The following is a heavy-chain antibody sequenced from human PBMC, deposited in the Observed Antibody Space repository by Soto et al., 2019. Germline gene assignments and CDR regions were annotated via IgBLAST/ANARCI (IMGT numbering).Heavy chain of an antibody. V-gene: IGHV1-69*01. Sequence: QVQLVQSGAEVKKPGSSVKVSCKAPGGTFSSYAISWVRQAPGQGLEWMGGIIPIFGTANYAQKFQGRVTITADESTSTGYMELSSLRSEDTAGYYCARSQGGSTSLDIYYYYYYGMDVWGQGTTVTVS. J-gene: IGHJ6*02. CDR2: IIPIFGTA. CDR1: GGTFSSYA. CDR3: ARSQGGSTSLDIYYYYYYGMDV. D-gene: IGHD2-2*01.